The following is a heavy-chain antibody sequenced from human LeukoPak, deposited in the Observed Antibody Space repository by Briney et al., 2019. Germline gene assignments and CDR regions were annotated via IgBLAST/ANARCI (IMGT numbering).Heavy chain of an antibody. D-gene: IGHD3-16*01. CDR2: INHSGST. J-gene: IGHJ4*02. V-gene: IGHV4-34*01. CDR3: RGTPSNFDY. Sequence: SETLSLTCAVYGGSFSGYYWSWIRQPPGKGLEWIGEINHSGSTNYNPPLKSRVTISVDTSKNQFSLKLSSVTAADTAVYYCRGTPSNFDYWGQGTLVTVSS. CDR1: GGSFSGYY.